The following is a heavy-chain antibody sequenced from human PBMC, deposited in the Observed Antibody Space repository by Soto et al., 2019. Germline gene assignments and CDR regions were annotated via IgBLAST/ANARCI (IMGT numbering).Heavy chain of an antibody. CDR2: ITGSGACT. J-gene: IGHJ4*02. CDR1: EFTFSAYA. V-gene: IGHV3-23*01. CDR3: ARDPGVLGGCEGHHCCGY. D-gene: IGHD2-21*01. Sequence: EVQLLESGGGLVQPGGSLRLSCAASEFTFSAYAMAWVRQAPGKGLEWVSNITGSGACTWYADSVKGRFTISRDNSKNPQYLQLNRVSAEDTDKYSCARDPGVLGGCEGHHCCGYWGQGSLVAVAT.